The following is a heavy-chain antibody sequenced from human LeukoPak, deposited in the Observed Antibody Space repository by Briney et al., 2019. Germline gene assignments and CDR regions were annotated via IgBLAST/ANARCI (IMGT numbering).Heavy chain of an antibody. CDR3: ARDGMTYYDILTGDFDY. V-gene: IGHV3-21*01. CDR1: GFTFSSYS. CDR2: ISSSSSYI. J-gene: IGHJ4*02. Sequence: PGGSLRLSCAVSGFTFSSYSMNWVRQAPGKGLEWVSSISSSSSYIYYADSVKGRFTISRDNAKNSLYLQMNSLRAEDTAVYYCARDGMTYYDILTGDFDYWGQGTLVTVSS. D-gene: IGHD3-9*01.